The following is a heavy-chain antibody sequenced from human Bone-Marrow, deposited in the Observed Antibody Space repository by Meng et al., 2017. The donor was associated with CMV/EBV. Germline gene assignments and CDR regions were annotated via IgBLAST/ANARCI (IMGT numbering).Heavy chain of an antibody. D-gene: IGHD1-14*01. Sequence: GESLKISCKGSGYSFTSYWIGWVRQMPGKGLEWMGIIHPGDSDTRYSASFQGQVTISADKSISTAYLQWSSLKAPDTAMYYCARHGAAGGSSYYFDYWGQGTLVTVSS. CDR2: IHPGDSDT. CDR3: ARHGAAGGSSYYFDY. J-gene: IGHJ4*02. CDR1: GYSFTSYW. V-gene: IGHV5-51*01.